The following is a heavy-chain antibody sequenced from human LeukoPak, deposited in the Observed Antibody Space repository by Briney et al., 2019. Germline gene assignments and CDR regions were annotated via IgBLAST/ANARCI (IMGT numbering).Heavy chain of an antibody. CDR1: GFTFSNYG. CDR2: ISDSGGST. CDR3: ARERDY. V-gene: IGHV3-23*01. J-gene: IGHJ4*02. Sequence: PGGSLRLSCAASGFTFSNYGMTWVRQAPGKGLEWVSGISDSGGSTKHAVSVKGRFTISRDNAKNSLYLQMNSLRAEDTAVYYCARERDYWGQGTLVTVSS.